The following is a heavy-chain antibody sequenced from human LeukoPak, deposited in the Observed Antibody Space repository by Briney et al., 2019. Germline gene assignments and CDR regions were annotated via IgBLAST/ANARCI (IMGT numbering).Heavy chain of an antibody. CDR3: ARPNGDYTPGYFDY. CDR1: GYTFTNYA. J-gene: IGHJ4*02. V-gene: IGHV1-18*01. D-gene: IGHD4-17*01. CDR2: ISAYNGNT. Sequence: ASVKVSCKASGYTFTNYAFSWVRQAPGQGLEWMGWISAYNGNTNYAQKLQGRVTMTTDTSTSTAYMELRSLRSDDTAVYYCARPNGDYTPGYFDYWGQGTLVTVSS.